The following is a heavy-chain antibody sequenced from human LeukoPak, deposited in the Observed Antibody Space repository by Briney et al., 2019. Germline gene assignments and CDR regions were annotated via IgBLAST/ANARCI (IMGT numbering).Heavy chain of an antibody. D-gene: IGHD3-3*01. Sequence: SETLSLTCTVSGGSISSGGHYWSWIRQHPGKGLEWIGYIYYSGSTYYNPSLKSRVTISVDTSKNQFSLKLSSVTAADTAVYYCATYTIFGGGDYWGQGTLVTVSS. CDR3: ATYTIFGGGDY. V-gene: IGHV4-31*03. CDR2: IYYSGST. J-gene: IGHJ4*02. CDR1: GGSISSGGHY.